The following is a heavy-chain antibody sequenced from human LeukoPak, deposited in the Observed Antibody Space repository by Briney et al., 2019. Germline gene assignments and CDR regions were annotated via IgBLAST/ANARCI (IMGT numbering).Heavy chain of an antibody. J-gene: IGHJ4*02. CDR3: ARDMGATGFDY. D-gene: IGHD1-26*01. CDR1: GYTFTGYY. CDR2: INPNSGGT. Sequence: ASVKVSCKASGYTFTGYYMHWVRQAPGQGLEWMGWINPNSGGTNYAQKFQGRVTMTRDTSISTAYMELGSLRSDDTAVYYCARDMGATGFDYWGQGTLVTVSS. V-gene: IGHV1-2*02.